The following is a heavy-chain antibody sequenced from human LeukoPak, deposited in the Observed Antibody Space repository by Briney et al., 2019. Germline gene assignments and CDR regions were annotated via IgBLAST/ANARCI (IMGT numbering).Heavy chain of an antibody. CDR2: ISSSSSYI. Sequence: GGSLRLSCAASGFTFSSYSMNWVRQAPGKGLEWVSSISSSSSYIYYADSVKGRFTISRDNAKNSLYLQMNSLRAEDTAVYYCARAYCGGDCPLDYWGQGTLVTVSS. V-gene: IGHV3-21*01. J-gene: IGHJ4*02. CDR1: GFTFSSYS. CDR3: ARAYCGGDCPLDY. D-gene: IGHD2-21*02.